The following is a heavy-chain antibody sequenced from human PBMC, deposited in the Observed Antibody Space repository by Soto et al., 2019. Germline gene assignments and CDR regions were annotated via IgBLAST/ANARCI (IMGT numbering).Heavy chain of an antibody. CDR3: AKDQLRGVPSYDLDY. Sequence: QVQLVESGGGVVQPGRSLRLSCAASGFTFSSYGMHWVRQAPGKGLEWVAVISYDGSNKYYADSVKGQFTISRDNSKNTLYLQMNSLRAEDTAVYYCAKDQLRGVPSYDLDYWGQGTLVTVSS. CDR2: ISYDGSNK. J-gene: IGHJ4*02. CDR1: GFTFSSYG. D-gene: IGHD3-16*01. V-gene: IGHV3-30*18.